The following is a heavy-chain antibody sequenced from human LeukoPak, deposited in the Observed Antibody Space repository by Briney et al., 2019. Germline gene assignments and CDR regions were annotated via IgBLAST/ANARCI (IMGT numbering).Heavy chain of an antibody. Sequence: PSQTLSLTCTVSGGSISSGGYYWSWIRQHPGKGLEWIGYIYYSGSTYYNPSLKNRVTISVDTSKNQFSLKLSSVTAADTAVYYCARENSYGPNFDYWGQGTLVTVSS. CDR3: ARENSYGPNFDY. J-gene: IGHJ4*02. V-gene: IGHV4-31*03. D-gene: IGHD5-18*01. CDR1: GGSISSGGYY. CDR2: IYYSGST.